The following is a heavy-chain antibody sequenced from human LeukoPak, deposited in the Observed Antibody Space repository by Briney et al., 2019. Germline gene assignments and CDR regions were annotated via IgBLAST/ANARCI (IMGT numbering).Heavy chain of an antibody. V-gene: IGHV3-11*04. CDR1: GFTFSNYY. Sequence: PGGSLRLSCAASGFTFSNYYMSCIRQAPGKGLEWVSYISSSGSTIYYADSVKGRFTISRDNAKTTLYLQMNSLRDEDTAVYYCAGDLISVSGSLGYWGQGTLVTVSS. CDR2: ISSSGSTI. CDR3: AGDLISVSGSLGY. D-gene: IGHD3-10*01. J-gene: IGHJ4*02.